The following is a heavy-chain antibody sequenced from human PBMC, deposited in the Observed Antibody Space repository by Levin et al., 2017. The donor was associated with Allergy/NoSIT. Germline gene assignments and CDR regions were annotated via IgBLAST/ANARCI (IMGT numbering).Heavy chain of an antibody. Sequence: KISCQSSGGTFSGYVISWVRQAPGQGLEWMGRIIPMFGTADYAQKFQGRVTITADESTSIVYMELSRLTSEDTAVYYCAREGGDNSVILPNWFDPWGQGTLITVSS. CDR2: IIPMFGTA. V-gene: IGHV1-69*15. CDR3: AREGGDNSVILPNWFDP. CDR1: GGTFSGYV. D-gene: IGHD3-16*01. J-gene: IGHJ5*02.